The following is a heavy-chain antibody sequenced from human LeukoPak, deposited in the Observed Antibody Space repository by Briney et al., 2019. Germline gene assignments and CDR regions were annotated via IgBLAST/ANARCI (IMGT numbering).Heavy chain of an antibody. CDR2: ISSSGSTI. CDR3: AELGITMIGGV. D-gene: IGHD3-10*02. Sequence: GGSLRLSCAASGFTFSSYEMNWFRQAPGKGLGWVSYISSSGSTIYYADSLKGRFTISRENAKNSLYLQMNSLRAEDTAVYYCAELGITMIGGVWGKGTTVTISS. CDR1: GFTFSSYE. V-gene: IGHV3-48*03. J-gene: IGHJ6*04.